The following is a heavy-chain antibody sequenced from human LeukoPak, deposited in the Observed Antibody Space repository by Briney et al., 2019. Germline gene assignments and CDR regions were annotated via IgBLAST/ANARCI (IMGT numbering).Heavy chain of an antibody. CDR1: GYTFSSYG. J-gene: IGHJ6*03. CDR3: AKGKYDILTGYRYYYYYMDV. Sequence: GGSLRLSCAASGYTFSSYGMSWVRQAPGKGLEWVSAISGSGGSTYYADSVKGRFTISRDNSKNTLYLQMNSLRAEDTAVYYCAKGKYDILTGYRYYYYYMDVWGRGTTVTISS. V-gene: IGHV3-23*01. D-gene: IGHD3-9*01. CDR2: ISGSGGST.